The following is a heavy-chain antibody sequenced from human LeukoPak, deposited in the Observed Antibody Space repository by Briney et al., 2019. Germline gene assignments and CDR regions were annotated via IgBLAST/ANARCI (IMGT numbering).Heavy chain of an antibody. J-gene: IGHJ6*02. CDR1: GGSISSYY. Sequence: PSETLSLTCTVSGGSISSYYWSWIRQPAGKGLEWIGRIYTSGSTNSNPSLKSRVTISVDTSKKQVSLKLSSVTAADTALYYCARDARYSSGFGAWAEDYYYYGMDVWGQGTTVTVSS. CDR2: IYTSGST. CDR3: ARDARYSSGFGAWAEDYYYYGMDV. D-gene: IGHD6-19*01. V-gene: IGHV4-4*07.